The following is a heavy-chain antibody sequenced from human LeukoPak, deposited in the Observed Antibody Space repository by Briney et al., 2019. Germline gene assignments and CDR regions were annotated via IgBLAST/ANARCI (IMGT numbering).Heavy chain of an antibody. Sequence: PGGSLRLSGEASGFTFSSYAMSWVRKAPGKGLKGVSAISGSGGSTYYADSVKGRFTISRDNSKNTLYLQMNSLRAEDTAVYYCAKEGYYYGMDVWGQGTTVTVSS. CDR2: ISGSGGST. CDR3: AKEGYYYGMDV. CDR1: GFTFSSYA. V-gene: IGHV3-23*01. J-gene: IGHJ6*02.